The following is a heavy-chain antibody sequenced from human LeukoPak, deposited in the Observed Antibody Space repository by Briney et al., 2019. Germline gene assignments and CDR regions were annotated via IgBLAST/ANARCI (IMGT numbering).Heavy chain of an antibody. Sequence: SVKVSCKASGGTFSSYAISWVRQAPGQGLEWMGGIIPIFGTANYAQKFQGRVTITADESTSTAYMELSSLRAEDTAVYYCAKDPDDILTESYYMDVWGKGTTVTISS. J-gene: IGHJ6*03. CDR2: IIPIFGTA. CDR1: GGTFSSYA. D-gene: IGHD3-9*01. CDR3: AKDPDDILTESYYMDV. V-gene: IGHV1-69*13.